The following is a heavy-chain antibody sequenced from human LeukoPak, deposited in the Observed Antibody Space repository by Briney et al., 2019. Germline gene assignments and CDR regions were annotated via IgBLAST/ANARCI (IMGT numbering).Heavy chain of an antibody. Sequence: GGSLRLSCAASGFTFSDYNMNWVRQAPGKGLEWVSAISNNGGYTYYADSVQGRFTISRDNSKSTLCLQMNSLRAEDTAVYYCAKQLGYCSDGSCYFPYWGQGTLVTVSS. CDR3: AKQLGYCSDGSCYFPY. V-gene: IGHV3-23*01. CDR2: ISNNGGYT. J-gene: IGHJ4*02. CDR1: GFTFSDYN. D-gene: IGHD2-15*01.